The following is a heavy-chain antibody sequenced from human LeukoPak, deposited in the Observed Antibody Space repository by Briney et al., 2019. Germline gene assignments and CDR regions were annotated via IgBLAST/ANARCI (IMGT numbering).Heavy chain of an antibody. V-gene: IGHV4-61*05. D-gene: IGHD4-23*01. CDR1: GGSIRSSDYY. CDR2: IYYSGST. Sequence: SETLSLTCTVSGGSIRSSDYYWGWIRQPPGKGLEWIGYIYYSGSTNYNPSLKSRVTISVDTSKNQFSLKLSSVTAADTAVYYCARSHYDYGGNGYLTDAFDIWGQGTMVTVSS. CDR3: ARSHYDYGGNGYLTDAFDI. J-gene: IGHJ3*02.